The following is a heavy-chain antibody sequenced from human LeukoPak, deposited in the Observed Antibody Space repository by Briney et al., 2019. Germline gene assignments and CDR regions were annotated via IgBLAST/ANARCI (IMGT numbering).Heavy chain of an antibody. J-gene: IGHJ4*02. CDR2: IYHSGST. V-gene: IGHV4-38-2*02. D-gene: IGHD2-2*01. CDR3: ARVSKPAAIWSSRMRRGSFDY. Sequence: SETLSLTCTVSGFSISSGYYWGWIRQPPGKGLEWIGSIYHSGSTYYNPSLKSRVTISVDTSKNQFSLKLSSVTAADTAVYYCARVSKPAAIWSSRMRRGSFDYWGQGTLVTVSS. CDR1: GFSISSGYY.